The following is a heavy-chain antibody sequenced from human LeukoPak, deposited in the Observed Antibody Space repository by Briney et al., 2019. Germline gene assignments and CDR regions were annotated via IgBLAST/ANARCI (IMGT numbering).Heavy chain of an antibody. CDR1: GFTVSSNY. CDR3: AKDGMYNSSSSYYFDY. V-gene: IGHV3-53*01. CDR2: IYSGGST. J-gene: IGHJ4*02. D-gene: IGHD6-6*01. Sequence: GGSLRLSCAASGFTVSSNYMSWVRQAPGKGLEWVSLIYSGGSTYYADSVKGRFTISRDYSKNTLYLQMNSLRAEDTALYYCAKDGMYNSSSSYYFDYWGPGTLVTVSS.